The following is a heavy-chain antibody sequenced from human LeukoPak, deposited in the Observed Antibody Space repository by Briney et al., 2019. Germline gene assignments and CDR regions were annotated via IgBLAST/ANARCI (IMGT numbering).Heavy chain of an antibody. D-gene: IGHD2-15*01. V-gene: IGHV1-2*02. CDR3: ARDRRLYCSAGSRSPGCGGDCHWRHY. CDR2: INPNSGGT. J-gene: IGHJ4*02. Sequence: AASVKVSCKASGYTFTGYYMHWVRQAPGQGLEWMGWINPNSGGTNYAQKFQGRVTMTRATSISTAYMELSRVRSDDTAVYYCARDRRLYCSAGSRSPGCGGDCHWRHYWGQGTLVTVSS. CDR1: GYTFTGYY.